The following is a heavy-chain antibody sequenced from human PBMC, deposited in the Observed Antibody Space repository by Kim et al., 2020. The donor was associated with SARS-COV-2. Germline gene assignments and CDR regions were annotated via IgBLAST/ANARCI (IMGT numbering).Heavy chain of an antibody. V-gene: IGHV4-39*01. CDR2: IYYSGTT. J-gene: IGHJ4*01. CDR1: GGSVSSSSYY. D-gene: IGHD3-16*01. Sequence: SETLSLTCTVSGGSVSSSSYYWGWIRQPPGKGLEWIGTIYYSGTTYYNPSLKIRVSISVDTSKNQFSLTLSSVTAADTAVHCCARHGGAYFRSSFDAWG. CDR3: ARHGGAYFRSSFDA.